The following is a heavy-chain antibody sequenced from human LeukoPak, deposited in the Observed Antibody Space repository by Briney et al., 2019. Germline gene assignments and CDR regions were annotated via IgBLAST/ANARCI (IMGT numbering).Heavy chain of an antibody. CDR1: GFTFSSYS. Sequence: GGSLRLSCAASGFTFSSYSMNWVRQAPGKGLEWVSSISSSSSYIYYADSVNGRFTISRDNAKNSLYLQMNSLGAEDTAVYYCARDQAGRGSYFDYWGQGALVTVSS. D-gene: IGHD2-15*01. CDR2: ISSSSSYI. J-gene: IGHJ4*02. V-gene: IGHV3-21*01. CDR3: ARDQAGRGSYFDY.